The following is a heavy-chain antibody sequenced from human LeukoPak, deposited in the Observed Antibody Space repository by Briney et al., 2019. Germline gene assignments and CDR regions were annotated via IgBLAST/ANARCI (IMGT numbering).Heavy chain of an antibody. Sequence: GGSLRLSCAASGFTFSSYSMSWVRQAPGKGVEWVSYIISSSSTIYYAESVKGRFTISRDNAKNSLYLQMNSLRAEDTAVYYCARVGATTIGYWGQGTLVTVSS. CDR1: GFTFSSYS. CDR2: IISSSSTI. J-gene: IGHJ4*02. D-gene: IGHD1-26*01. CDR3: ARVGATTIGY. V-gene: IGHV3-48*01.